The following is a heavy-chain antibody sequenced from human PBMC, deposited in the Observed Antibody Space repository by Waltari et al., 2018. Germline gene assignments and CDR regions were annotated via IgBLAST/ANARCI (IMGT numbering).Heavy chain of an antibody. CDR2: IIPXXGTA. D-gene: IGHD2-15*01. Sequence: QVQLVQSGAEVKTPGSSVKVSCKAPGGTFSSYAVSWVRQAPGQGLEWMGGIIPXXGTAXXAQKFQGRVTXTXDKSTSTAYMELSSLRSEDTAVYYCARSGYCSGGXCYSYXFDYWGQGTXVXVXS. CDR3: ARSGYCSGGXCYSYXFDY. J-gene: IGHJ4*02. CDR1: GGTFSSYA. V-gene: IGHV1-69*14.